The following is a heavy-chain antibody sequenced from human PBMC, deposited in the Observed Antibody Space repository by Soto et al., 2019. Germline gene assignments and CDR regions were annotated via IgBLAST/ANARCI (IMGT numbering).Heavy chain of an antibody. CDR3: VKGAWLDY. V-gene: IGHV3-23*01. CDR1: GVTFSSYS. CDR2: ISGRDDSA. J-gene: IGHJ4*02. Sequence: GGSLRLSCAASGVTFSSYSMNWVRQAPGKGVEWVSVISGRDDSANYADSVKGRFTISKDKSSNTLYLQMNNLRAEDTAVYYCVKGAWLDYWGQGTLVTVSS. D-gene: IGHD6-19*01.